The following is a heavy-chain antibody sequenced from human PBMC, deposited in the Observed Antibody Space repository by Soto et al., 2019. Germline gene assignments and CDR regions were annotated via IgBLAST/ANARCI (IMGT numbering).Heavy chain of an antibody. Sequence: QVQLVQSGAEVKKPGASVKVSCKASGYSFTRYYLHWVRKAPGQGLEWLGIINPTGGSTSYAQKFQGRVTTTRDTSTGTVYMALSSLRSDDTAVYYCARPDSPIRQGGWFDYCGQGALVTVSS. CDR2: INPTGGST. CDR1: GYSFTRYY. D-gene: IGHD2-15*01. J-gene: IGHJ4*02. V-gene: IGHV1-46*01. CDR3: ARPDSPIRQGGWFDY.